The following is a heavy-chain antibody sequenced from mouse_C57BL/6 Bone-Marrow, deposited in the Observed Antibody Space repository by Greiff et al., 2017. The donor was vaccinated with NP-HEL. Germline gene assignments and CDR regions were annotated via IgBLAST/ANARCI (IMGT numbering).Heavy chain of an antibody. J-gene: IGHJ1*03. V-gene: IGHV14-2*01. CDR2: IDPEDGET. CDR3: ARGPHYYGSSYVYWYCDV. D-gene: IGHD1-1*01. CDR1: GFTIKDYY. Sequence: VQLQQSGAELVKPGASVKLSCTASGFTIKDYYMHWVKQRPEQGLEWIGRIDPEDGETNYAQKFQGKATITADTSSNTAYLQLSSLTSEDTAVYYCARGPHYYGSSYVYWYCDVWGTGTTVTGSS.